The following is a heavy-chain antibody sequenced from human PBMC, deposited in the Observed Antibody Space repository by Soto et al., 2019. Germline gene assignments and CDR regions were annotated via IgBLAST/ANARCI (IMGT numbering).Heavy chain of an antibody. D-gene: IGHD3-22*01. CDR2: ISSSASST. CDR1: GFSFSSYE. Sequence: EVQLVESGGGLVRPGGSLRLSCAASGFSFSSYEMNWVRQAPGKGLEWVSYISSSASSTQYGDSMKGRVTISRDNAKNSLYLQMNSLRAEDTAVYYCARRGLAYDYDSSGYDVALDGFDIWGQGTMVTVSS. J-gene: IGHJ3*02. CDR3: ARRGLAYDYDSSGYDVALDGFDI. V-gene: IGHV3-48*03.